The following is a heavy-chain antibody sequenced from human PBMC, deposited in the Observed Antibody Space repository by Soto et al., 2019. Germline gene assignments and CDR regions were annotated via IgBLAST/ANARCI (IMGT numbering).Heavy chain of an antibody. V-gene: IGHV4-4*07. D-gene: IGHD5-18*01. CDR2: IYTSGST. CDR1: GSSISSYY. J-gene: IGHJ6*01. CDR3: ARDHLSGYSYGWAYYYYGMNV. Sequence: SETLSRPCTVSGSSISSYYWSWIRQPAGKGLEWIGRIYTSGSTTYNPSLKRRVTMSVDTSKNQFSLELSYVTAADTAVYYCARDHLSGYSYGWAYYYYGMNVWGQGTTVTVCS.